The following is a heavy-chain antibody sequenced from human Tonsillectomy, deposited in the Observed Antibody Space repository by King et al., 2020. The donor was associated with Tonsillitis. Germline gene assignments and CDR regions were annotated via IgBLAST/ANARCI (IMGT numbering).Heavy chain of an antibody. V-gene: IGHV3-30*18. CDR3: AKHSHSSVSPEY. CDR2: ISYDGTYK. J-gene: IGHJ4*02. D-gene: IGHD6-19*01. Sequence: VQLVESGGGVVQPGRSLRLSCAASGFTFSSYGMHWVRQAPGKGLEWVAVISYDGTYKFYADSVKGRFTISRDNSKNTLFLQINSLRAEDTAVYYCAKHSHSSVSPEYWGQGTLVTVSS. CDR1: GFTFSSYG.